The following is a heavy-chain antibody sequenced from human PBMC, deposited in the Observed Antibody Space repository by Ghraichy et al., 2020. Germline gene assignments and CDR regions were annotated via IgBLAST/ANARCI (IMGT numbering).Heavy chain of an antibody. CDR2: IYHSGST. V-gene: IGHV4-30-2*01. J-gene: IGHJ4*02. Sequence: SETLSLTCAVSGGSISSGGYSWSWIRQPPGKGLEWIGYIYHSGSTYYNPSLKSRVTISVDRSKNQFSLKLSSVTAADTAVYYCARATNYYDSSGYYLYYFDYWGQGILVTVSS. CDR3: ARATNYYDSSGYYLYYFDY. D-gene: IGHD3-22*01. CDR1: GGSISSGGYS.